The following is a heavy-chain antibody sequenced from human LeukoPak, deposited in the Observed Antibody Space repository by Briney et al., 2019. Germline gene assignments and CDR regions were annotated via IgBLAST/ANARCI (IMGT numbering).Heavy chain of an antibody. CDR2: ISASGGST. Sequence: GGSLRLSCAASGFTFSSSAMSWVRQVPGKGLEWVSGISASGGSTSYADSVRGRFTISRDNSKNTLYVQMNSLRDEDTAVYYCAKVFRDGYNYPFDYWGQGTLVTVSS. CDR3: AKVFRDGYNYPFDY. J-gene: IGHJ4*02. CDR1: GFTFSSSA. V-gene: IGHV3-23*01. D-gene: IGHD5-24*01.